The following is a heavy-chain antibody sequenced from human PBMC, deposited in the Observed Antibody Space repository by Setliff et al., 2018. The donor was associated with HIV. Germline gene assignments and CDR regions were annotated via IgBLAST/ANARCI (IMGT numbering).Heavy chain of an antibody. CDR2: INVDSGNT. Sequence: ASVKVSCKASGFTFTNYAIHWVRQAPGQRLEWMGWINVDSGNTKYLQDLQGRVTITKDRSASTAYMEVSRLRSDDTAVYYCARDEERRGPPGIWGQGTMVTVSS. CDR3: ARDEERRGPPGI. D-gene: IGHD1-26*01. V-gene: IGHV1-3*01. J-gene: IGHJ3*02. CDR1: GFTFTNYA.